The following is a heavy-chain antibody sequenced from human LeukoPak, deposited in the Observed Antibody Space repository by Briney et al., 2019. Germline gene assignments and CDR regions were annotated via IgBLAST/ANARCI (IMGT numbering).Heavy chain of an antibody. V-gene: IGHV1-69*05. CDR1: GGTFSSYA. CDR2: IIPIFGTA. J-gene: IGHJ3*02. Sequence: SVKVSCKASGGTFSSYAISWVRQAPGQGLKWMGGIIPIFGTANYAQKFQGRVTMTTDTSTSTAYMELRSLRSDDTAVYYCARVAAAGSDAFDIWGQGTMVTVSS. D-gene: IGHD6-13*01. CDR3: ARVAAAGSDAFDI.